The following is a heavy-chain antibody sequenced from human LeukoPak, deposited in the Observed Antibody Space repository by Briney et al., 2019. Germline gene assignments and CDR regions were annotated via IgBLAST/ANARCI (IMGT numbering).Heavy chain of an antibody. Sequence: GGSLRLSCAASGFTFSSYAMSWVRQAPGKGLEWVSAISGSGGSTYYADSVKGRFTISRDNSKNTLYLQMNSLRAEDTAVYYCAKVGQDYVGGSYRTTGYFDYWGQGTLVTVSS. CDR2: ISGSGGST. D-gene: IGHD3-16*02. CDR1: GFTFSSYA. V-gene: IGHV3-23*01. J-gene: IGHJ4*02. CDR3: AKVGQDYVGGSYRTTGYFDY.